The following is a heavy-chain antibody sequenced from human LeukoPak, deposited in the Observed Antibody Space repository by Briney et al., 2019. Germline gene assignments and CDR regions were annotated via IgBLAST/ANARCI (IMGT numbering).Heavy chain of an antibody. CDR1: GFTFSSYA. CDR2: ISYDGSNK. J-gene: IGHJ4*02. Sequence: GRSLRLSCAASGFTFSSYAMHWVRQAPGKGPEWVAVISYDGSNKYYADSVKGRFTISRDNSKNTLYLQMNSLRAEDTAVYYCAREARLKSTNGVPRPELDYWGQGTLVTVSS. D-gene: IGHD2-8*01. V-gene: IGHV3-30-3*01. CDR3: AREARLKSTNGVPRPELDY.